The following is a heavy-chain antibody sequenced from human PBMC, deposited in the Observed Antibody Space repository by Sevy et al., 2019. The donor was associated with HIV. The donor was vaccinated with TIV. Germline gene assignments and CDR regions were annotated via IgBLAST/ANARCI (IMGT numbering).Heavy chain of an antibody. CDR1: GFTFSSYG. CDR3: ASGAYYYASRTENFDY. D-gene: IGHD3-10*01. J-gene: IGHJ4*02. Sequence: GGSLSLSCAASGFTFSSYGMHWVRQAPGKGLEWVALIWYDGSSKYYPDSVKGRFTISRDNSKNTLYLQMNSLRAEDTAVYYCASGAYYYASRTENFDYWGQGTLVTVSS. CDR2: IWYDGSSK. V-gene: IGHV3-33*01.